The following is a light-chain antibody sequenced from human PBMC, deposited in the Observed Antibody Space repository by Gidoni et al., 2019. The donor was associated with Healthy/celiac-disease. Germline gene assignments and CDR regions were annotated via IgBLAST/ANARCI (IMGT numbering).Light chain of an antibody. CDR1: QGISNY. Sequence: DIQMTQSPSSLSASVGDRVTITCRASQGISNYLAWYQQKTGKVPKLLIYAASTLQSGVPSRFSGSGSGTDFTLTISSLQPEDVATYYCQKYNSALSITFGXGTRLEIK. CDR2: AAS. J-gene: IGKJ5*01. V-gene: IGKV1-27*01. CDR3: QKYNSALSIT.